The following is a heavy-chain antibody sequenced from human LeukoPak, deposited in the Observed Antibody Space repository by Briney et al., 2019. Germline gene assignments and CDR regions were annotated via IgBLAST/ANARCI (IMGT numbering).Heavy chain of an antibody. V-gene: IGHV3-13*01. Sequence: PGGSLRLSCAASGFTFSSYDMHWVRQATGKGLEWVSAIGTAGDTYYPGSVKGRFTISRENAKNSLYLQMSSLRAGDTAVYYCARSGSEYFFDYWGQGTLVTVSS. J-gene: IGHJ4*02. D-gene: IGHD5-12*01. CDR2: IGTAGDT. CDR1: GFTFSSYD. CDR3: ARSGSEYFFDY.